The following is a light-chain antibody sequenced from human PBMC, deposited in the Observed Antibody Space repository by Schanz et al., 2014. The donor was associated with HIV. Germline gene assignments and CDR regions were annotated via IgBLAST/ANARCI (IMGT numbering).Light chain of an antibody. CDR2: RAS. Sequence: EIGMTQSPAALSVFPGERATLSCRASQNIAISLDWYQQKPGQAPRLLIMRASRRATGIPDRFSGSGSGTDFTLTISRLEPEDFAVYYCLQYGSSPRTFGLGTKVEIK. CDR3: LQYGSSPRT. CDR1: QNIAISL. V-gene: IGKV3-20*01. J-gene: IGKJ1*01.